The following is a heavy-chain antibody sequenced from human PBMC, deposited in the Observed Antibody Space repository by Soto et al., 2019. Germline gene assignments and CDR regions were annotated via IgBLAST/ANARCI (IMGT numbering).Heavy chain of an antibody. Sequence: GVSLSLSSIASGSPSDPFTMHWVLEVPGPDLEWVAGLSWDRSTVAYADSVQGRFTISRDHARNSVDLLMDSLRPDDTALYVCAVSSPYIVVLPFSMYLTLWGQGSPVTVSS. J-gene: IGHJ4*02. CDR2: LSWDRSTV. CDR1: GSPSDPFT. CDR3: AVSSPYIVVLPFSMYLTL. V-gene: IGHV3-9*02. D-gene: IGHD2-15*01.